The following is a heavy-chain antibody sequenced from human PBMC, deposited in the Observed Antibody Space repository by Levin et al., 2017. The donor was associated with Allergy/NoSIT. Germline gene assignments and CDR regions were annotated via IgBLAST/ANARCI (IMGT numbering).Heavy chain of an antibody. CDR2: IRTSGGST. D-gene: IGHD2-21*02. CDR1: GFTFSSHA. Sequence: ESLKISCAASGFTFSSHAMTWVRQAPGKGLDWVSVIRTSGGSTYYADSVKGRFTISRDNSKNTLYLQMNSLRVEDTAVYYCAKRSCGGDCKDAFDIWGQGTVVTVSS. J-gene: IGHJ3*02. CDR3: AKRSCGGDCKDAFDI. V-gene: IGHV3-23*01.